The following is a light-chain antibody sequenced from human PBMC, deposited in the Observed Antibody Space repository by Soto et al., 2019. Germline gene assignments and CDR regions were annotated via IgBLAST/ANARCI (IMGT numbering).Light chain of an antibody. CDR2: DAS. J-gene: IGKJ1*01. Sequence: DIKLTQSPSPRSAPLGARFTITSRASQTVNNRLAWYQQKSGEAPKLLIFDASTLESGVPSSFSGSGSGTEFTLTISSLQPDEFATYYCQQYNIYPWTFGQGTKVEVK. CDR3: QQYNIYPWT. CDR1: QTVNNR. V-gene: IGKV1-5*01.